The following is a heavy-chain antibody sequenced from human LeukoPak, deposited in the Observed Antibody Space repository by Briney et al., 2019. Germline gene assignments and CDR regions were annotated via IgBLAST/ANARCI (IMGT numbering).Heavy chain of an antibody. V-gene: IGHV4-31*03. D-gene: IGHD2-2*01. CDR1: GGSISSGGYY. Sequence: SETLSLTCTVSGGSISSGGYYWSWIRQHPGKGLEWIVYIYYSGSTYYNPSPKSRVTISVDTSKNQFSLKLSSVTAADTAVYYCARKARYCSSTSCYWSGFDPWGQGTLVTVSS. J-gene: IGHJ5*02. CDR2: IYYSGST. CDR3: ARKARYCSSTSCYWSGFDP.